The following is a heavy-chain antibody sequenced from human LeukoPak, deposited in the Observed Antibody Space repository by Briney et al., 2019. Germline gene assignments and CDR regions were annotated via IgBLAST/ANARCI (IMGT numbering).Heavy chain of an antibody. CDR2: ISYDGSNK. Sequence: GVSLRLSCAASGFTFSSYGMHWVRQAPGKGLEWVAVISYDGSNKYYADSVKGRFTISRDNSKNTLYLQMNSLRAEDTAVYYCAKEESGITMVRGVIADAFDIWGQGTMVTVSS. D-gene: IGHD3-10*01. J-gene: IGHJ3*02. CDR1: GFTFSSYG. CDR3: AKEESGITMVRGVIADAFDI. V-gene: IGHV3-30*18.